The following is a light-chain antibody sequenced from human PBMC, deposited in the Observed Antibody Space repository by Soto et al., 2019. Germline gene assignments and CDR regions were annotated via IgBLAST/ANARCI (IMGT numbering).Light chain of an antibody. CDR1: SSDVGSYNL. Sequence: QSVLTQPASVSGSPGQSITISCTGTSSDVGSYNLVSWYQQHPGKAPKLMIYEGTRRPSGVSDRFYGSKSGDTASLTISSLQAADEAYYYCCSRLFGGGTKLTVL. J-gene: IGLJ2*01. CDR2: EGT. CDR3: CSRL. V-gene: IGLV2-23*01.